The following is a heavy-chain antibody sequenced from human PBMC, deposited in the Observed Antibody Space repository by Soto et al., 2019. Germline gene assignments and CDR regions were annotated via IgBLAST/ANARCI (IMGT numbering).Heavy chain of an antibody. CDR3: AKNQGVELVQLATVDWFDP. CDR2: ISGSGFKK. Sequence: XESLTLFCASSGFIFENFGMSGVGQAPGKGLEWISSISGSGFKKYYADSVKGRFTISRDNSKSTVYLELNNLSAEDTAVYHCAKNQGVELVQLATVDWFDPWGQGSVVTVSS. D-gene: IGHD1-1*01. J-gene: IGHJ5*02. V-gene: IGHV3-23*01. CDR1: GFIFENFG.